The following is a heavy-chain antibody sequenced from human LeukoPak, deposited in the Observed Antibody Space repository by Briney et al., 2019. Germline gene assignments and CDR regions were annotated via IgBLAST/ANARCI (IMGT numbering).Heavy chain of an antibody. CDR1: GFTFSSYG. V-gene: IGHV3-30*02. CDR3: AKDRNDIVVVPAADYYYYYYMDV. CDR2: IRYDGSNK. Sequence: GGSLRLSCAASGFTFSSYGMHWVRQAPGKGLEWVAFIRYDGSNKYYADSVKGRFTISRDNSKNTLYLQMNSLRAEDTAVYYCAKDRNDIVVVPAADYYYYYYMDVWGKGTTVTVSS. J-gene: IGHJ6*03. D-gene: IGHD2-2*01.